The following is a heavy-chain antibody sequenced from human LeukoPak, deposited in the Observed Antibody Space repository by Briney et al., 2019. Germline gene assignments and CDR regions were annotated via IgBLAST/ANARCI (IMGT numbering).Heavy chain of an antibody. J-gene: IGHJ6*02. CDR2: IYYSGST. CDR1: GGSISSYY. D-gene: IGHD3-3*01. Sequence: SETLSLTCTVSGGSISSYYWSWIRQPPGKGLEWIGYIYYSGSTNYNPSLKSRVTISVDTSKNQFSLKLSSVTAADTAVYYCARLNYDFWSGYYSAYGMDVWGQGTTVTVSS. CDR3: ARLNYDFWSGYYSAYGMDV. V-gene: IGHV4-59*01.